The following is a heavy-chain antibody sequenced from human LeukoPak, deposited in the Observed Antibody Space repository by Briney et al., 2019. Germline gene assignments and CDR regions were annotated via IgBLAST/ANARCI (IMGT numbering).Heavy chain of an antibody. V-gene: IGHV4-34*01. CDR2: INHSGST. Sequence: PSETLSLTCAVYGGSFRGYYWGWIRQPPGKGLEWIGEINHSGSTNYNPSLKSRVTISVDTSKNQFSLKLSSVTAADTAVYYCARGPFYYGSGSYYTWVDYWGQGTLVTVSS. CDR1: GGSFRGYY. J-gene: IGHJ4*02. D-gene: IGHD3-10*01. CDR3: ARGPFYYGSGSYYTWVDY.